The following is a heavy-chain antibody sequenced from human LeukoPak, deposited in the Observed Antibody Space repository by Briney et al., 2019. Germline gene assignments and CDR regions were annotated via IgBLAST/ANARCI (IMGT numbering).Heavy chain of an antibody. Sequence: GGSLRLSCAASGFTFSNFWMHWVRQAPGKGLVWVSRINSDGTNTTYADSVKGRFTLSRDNAKNTLYLQMNSLRVEDTAVYYCARGGSSRYTITYWGQGTLVTVPS. D-gene: IGHD6-13*01. CDR2: INSDGTNT. CDR1: GFTFSNFW. CDR3: ARGGSSRYTITY. V-gene: IGHV3-74*01. J-gene: IGHJ4*02.